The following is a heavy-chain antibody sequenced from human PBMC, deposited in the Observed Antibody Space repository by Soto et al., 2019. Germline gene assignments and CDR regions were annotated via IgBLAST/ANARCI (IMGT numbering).Heavy chain of an antibody. V-gene: IGHV4-34*01. J-gene: IGHJ5*02. CDR1: GGSFSGYY. Sequence: QVQLQQWGAGLLKPSETLSLTCAVYGGSFSGYYWSWIRQPPGKGLEWIGEINHSGSTNYNPSLKSRINISVDTSKNQFALKLSSVTAADTAVYYCARGRGAVAGTKWFDPWGQGTLVSVSS. CDR3: ARGRGAVAGTKWFDP. CDR2: INHSGST. D-gene: IGHD6-19*01.